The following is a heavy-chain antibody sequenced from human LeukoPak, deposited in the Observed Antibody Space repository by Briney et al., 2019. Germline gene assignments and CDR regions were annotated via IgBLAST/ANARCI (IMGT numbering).Heavy chain of an antibody. CDR1: GYTFTSYG. CDR2: ISAYNGNT. V-gene: IGHV1-18*01. D-gene: IGHD4-23*01. CDR3: AREREATTVVTRYWYFDL. J-gene: IGHJ2*01. Sequence: ASVKVSCKASGYTFTSYGISWVRQAPGQGLEWMGWISAYNGNTNYAQKLQGRVTMTTDTSTSTAYMELRSLRSDDTAVYYCAREREATTVVTRYWYFDLWGRGTLVTVSS.